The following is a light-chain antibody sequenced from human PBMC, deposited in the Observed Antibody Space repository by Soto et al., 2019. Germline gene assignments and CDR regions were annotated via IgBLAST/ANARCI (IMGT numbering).Light chain of an antibody. CDR1: SSDVGGFNS. J-gene: IGLJ1*01. CDR3: SSYSSTMTNV. Sequence: QSVLTQPASVSGSPGQSITISCTGTSSDVGGFNSVSWYQLRPGTAPKLILYDVVDRPSGVSYRFSGSKSGNTASLTISGLQAAEEADYFCSSYSSTMTNVFGSGYKVTVL. V-gene: IGLV2-14*03. CDR2: DVV.